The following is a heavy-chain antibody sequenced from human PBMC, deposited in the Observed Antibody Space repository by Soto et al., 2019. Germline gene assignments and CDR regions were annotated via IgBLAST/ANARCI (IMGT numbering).Heavy chain of an antibody. CDR3: VREGVGPTDGWFDP. V-gene: IGHV1-2*04. J-gene: IGHJ5*02. D-gene: IGHD2-8*01. CDR2: IHPHSGAT. Sequence: QVQLVQSGAEVKKPGASVKVSCEATGYTFTGNYLHWVRQAPGQGLEWMGWIHPHSGATKYAQKFQGWVTMTRDTSISTAYLDLSSLKSNDTAVYYCVREGVGPTDGWFDPWGQGTLVTVSS. CDR1: GYTFTGNY.